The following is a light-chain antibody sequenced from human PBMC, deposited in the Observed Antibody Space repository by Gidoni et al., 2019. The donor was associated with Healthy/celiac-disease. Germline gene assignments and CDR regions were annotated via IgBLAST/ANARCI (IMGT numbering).Light chain of an antibody. CDR3: SSYTSSSTLEV. V-gene: IGLV2-14*01. CDR1: SSDVGGYNY. J-gene: IGLJ1*01. CDR2: EVS. Sequence: QSALTQPASVSGSPGQSITISCTATSSDVGGYNYVSWYQQHPGKAPKLMIYEVSNRPSGVSNRFSGSKSGNTASLTISGLQAEDEADYYCSSYTSSSTLEVFGTGTKVTVL.